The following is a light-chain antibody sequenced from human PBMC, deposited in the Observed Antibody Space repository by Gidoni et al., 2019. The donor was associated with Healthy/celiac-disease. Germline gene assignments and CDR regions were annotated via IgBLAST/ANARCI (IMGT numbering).Light chain of an antibody. CDR2: AES. Sequence: IQFTQSPSFLSASVGDRVTITCRASQGISSYLAWYQKKPGKDPKLMIYAESTLQSGVPSRLSGSGSGTEFTLTISSMQHEDFETYYGKQLNSYPTFGQGTKLEIK. CDR1: QGISSY. V-gene: IGKV1-9*01. CDR3: KQLNSYPT. J-gene: IGKJ2*01.